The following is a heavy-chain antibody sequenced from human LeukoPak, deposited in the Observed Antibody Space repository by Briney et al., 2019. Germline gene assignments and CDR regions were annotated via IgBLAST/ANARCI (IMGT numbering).Heavy chain of an antibody. D-gene: IGHD3-3*01. Sequence: GGSLRLSCAASGFTFSNAWMSWVRQAPGKGLEWVSSISSSSSYIYYADSVKGRFTISRDNAKNSLYLQMNSLRAEDTAVYYCARIPDYYDFWSGYYGYYYYMDVWGKGTTVTVSS. J-gene: IGHJ6*03. V-gene: IGHV3-21*01. CDR1: GFTFSNAW. CDR3: ARIPDYYDFWSGYYGYYYYMDV. CDR2: ISSSSSYI.